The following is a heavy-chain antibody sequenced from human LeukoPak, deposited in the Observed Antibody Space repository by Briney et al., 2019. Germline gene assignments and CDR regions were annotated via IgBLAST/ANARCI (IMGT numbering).Heavy chain of an antibody. CDR1: GFTFSSYA. J-gene: IGHJ6*02. Sequence: GGSLRLSCAASGFTFSSYAMSWVRQAPGKGLEWVSGISGSGGSTYYADSVKGRFTISRDNSKNTLYLQMNSLRAEDTAVYYCAKDVLLWFGDHYGMDVWGQGTTVTVSS. CDR2: ISGSGGST. V-gene: IGHV3-23*01. D-gene: IGHD3-10*01. CDR3: AKDVLLWFGDHYGMDV.